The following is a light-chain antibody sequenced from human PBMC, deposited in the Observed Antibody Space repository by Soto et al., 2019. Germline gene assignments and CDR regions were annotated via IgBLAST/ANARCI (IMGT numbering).Light chain of an antibody. J-gene: IGKJ2*01. CDR3: QQYASAPYT. CDR2: GAS. Sequence: EIVLTQSPGTLSLSPGERATLSCRASQTLTSSYLAWYQQKPGQAPRLLIYGASSRATGIPDRFSGSGSGTDFTLTIRRLEPEDVEVYYCQQYASAPYTFGQGTKLEIK. V-gene: IGKV3-20*01. CDR1: QTLTSSY.